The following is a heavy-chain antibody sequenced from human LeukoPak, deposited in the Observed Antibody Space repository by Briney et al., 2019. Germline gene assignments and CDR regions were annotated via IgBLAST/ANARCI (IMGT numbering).Heavy chain of an antibody. CDR2: TYYRPNWFD. CDR3: AREDRLGHFDY. V-gene: IGHV6-1*01. J-gene: IGHJ4*02. Sequence: SQTLSLTCAISGDSFFSNSVAWNWIRQSPSRGLEWLGRTYYRPNWFDDYAVSMKGRVTINPDTSKNQFSLQLNSVTPEDTAVYYCAREDRLGHFDYWGQGTLVAVSS. CDR1: GDSFFSNSVA.